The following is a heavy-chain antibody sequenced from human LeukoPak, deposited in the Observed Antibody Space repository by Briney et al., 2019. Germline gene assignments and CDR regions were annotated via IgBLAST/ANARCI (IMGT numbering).Heavy chain of an antibody. CDR1: GGSISSYY. J-gene: IGHJ6*02. CDR2: IYTSGST. V-gene: IGHV4-4*07. Sequence: PSETLSLTCTVSGGSISSYYWSWIRQPAGKGLEWIGRIYTSGSTNYNPSLKGRVTMSVDTSKNQFSLKLSSVTAADTAVYYCAREKLRFLEWSLSFQRYYGMDVWGQGTTVTVSS. D-gene: IGHD3-3*01. CDR3: AREKLRFLEWSLSFQRYYGMDV.